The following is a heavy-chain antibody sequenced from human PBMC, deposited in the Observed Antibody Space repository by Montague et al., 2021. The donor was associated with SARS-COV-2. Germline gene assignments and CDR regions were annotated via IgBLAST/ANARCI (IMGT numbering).Heavy chain of an antibody. D-gene: IGHD3-10*01. CDR2: IYYSGST. CDR3: ARREDYYGSGSYPN. Sequence: SETLSLTCTVSGGSISSSSYYWGWIRQPPGKGLEWIGSIYYSGSTYYNPSLKSRVTISVDTSKNQFSLKLSSVTAADTAVYYCARREDYYGSGSYPNWGQGTQVTGAS. CDR1: GGSISSSSYY. V-gene: IGHV4-39*01. J-gene: IGHJ4*02.